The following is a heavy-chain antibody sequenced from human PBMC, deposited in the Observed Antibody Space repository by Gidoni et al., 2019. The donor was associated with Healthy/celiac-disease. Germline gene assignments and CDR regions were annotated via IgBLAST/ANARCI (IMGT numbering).Heavy chain of an antibody. J-gene: IGHJ5*02. CDR1: GYTFTGYY. CDR3: ARDRLGGKNWFDP. Sequence: QVQLVQSGAEVTKPGASVKVSCKASGYTFTGYYMPWVRQAPGQGLEWMGWINPNSGGTNYAQKFQGRVTMTRDTSISTAYMELSRLRSDDTAVYYCARDRLGGKNWFDPWGQGTLVTVSS. D-gene: IGHD1-26*01. V-gene: IGHV1-2*02. CDR2: INPNSGGT.